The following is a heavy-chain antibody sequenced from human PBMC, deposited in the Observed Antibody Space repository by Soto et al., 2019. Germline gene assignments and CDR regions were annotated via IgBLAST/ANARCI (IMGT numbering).Heavy chain of an antibody. D-gene: IGHD2-2*01. Sequence: SETLSLTCTVSGVSISSYYWSWILQPPGKGLEWIGYIYYSGSTNYNPSLKSRVTISVDTSKNQFSLKLSSVTAADTAVYYCTRVDGSSTSCYAGGFYAWGQGTLVTVSS. CDR3: TRVDGSSTSCYAGGFYA. CDR1: GVSISSYY. CDR2: IYYSGST. V-gene: IGHV4-59*01. J-gene: IGHJ5*02.